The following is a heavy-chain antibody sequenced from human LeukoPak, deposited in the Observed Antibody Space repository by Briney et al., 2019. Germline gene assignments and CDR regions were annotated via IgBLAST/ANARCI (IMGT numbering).Heavy chain of an antibody. V-gene: IGHV4-61*02. CDR1: GGSISSGSYY. Sequence: SQTLSLTCTVSGGSISSGSYYWRWIRQPAGKGLEWIGRVYSSGSTDYNPSLKSRLSISVDTSKIQFSLRLSSVTVADTAVYYCARGLQTNVDYWGQGTLVTVSS. J-gene: IGHJ4*02. CDR2: VYSSGST. CDR3: ARGLQTNVDY. D-gene: IGHD5-18*01.